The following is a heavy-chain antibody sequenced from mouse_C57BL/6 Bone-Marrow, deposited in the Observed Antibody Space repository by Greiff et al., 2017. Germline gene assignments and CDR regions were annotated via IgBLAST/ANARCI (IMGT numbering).Heavy chain of an antibody. D-gene: IGHD3-3*01. V-gene: IGHV1-64*01. CDR2: IHPNSGST. CDR1: GYTFTSYW. J-gene: IGHJ4*01. Sequence: QVQLQQPGAELVKPGASVKLSCKASGYTFTSYWMHWVKQRPGQGLEWIGMIHPNSGSTNYNEKFKSKATLTVDKSASTAYMQLSSLTSEDSAVYYCAGCSPYAMDYWGQGTSVTVSS. CDR3: AGCSPYAMDY.